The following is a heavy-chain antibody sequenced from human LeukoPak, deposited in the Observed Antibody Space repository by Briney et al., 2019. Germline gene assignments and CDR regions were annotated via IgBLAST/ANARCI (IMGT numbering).Heavy chain of an antibody. CDR2: ISYDGSNK. J-gene: IGHJ6*02. CDR1: GFTFSSYG. CDR3: ASLRSEWELLYSDYYYGMDV. D-gene: IGHD1-26*01. Sequence: GGSLRLSCAASGFTFSSYGMHWVRQAPGKGLEWVAVISYDGSNKYYADSVKGRFTISRDNSKNTLYLQMNSLRAEDTAVYYCASLRSEWELLYSDYYYGMDVWGQGTTVTVSS. V-gene: IGHV3-30*03.